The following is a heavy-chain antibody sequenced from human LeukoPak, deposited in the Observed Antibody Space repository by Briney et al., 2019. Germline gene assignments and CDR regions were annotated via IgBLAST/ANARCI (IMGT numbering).Heavy chain of an antibody. CDR1: GYSLTNYW. CDR3: ARLLRSNDAFDI. V-gene: IGHV5-51*01. CDR2: IYPGDSDT. Sequence: PGESPKIPRNGPGYSLTNYWNGWVRQVPGKGPEWMGIIYPGDSDTRYSPSFQGQVTISADKSISTAYLQWRSLKASKTAMYYWARLLRSNDAFDIWGEGTMVTVSS. J-gene: IGHJ3*02.